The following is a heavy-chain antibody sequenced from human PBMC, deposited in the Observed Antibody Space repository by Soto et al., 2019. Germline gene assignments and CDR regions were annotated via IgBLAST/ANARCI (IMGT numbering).Heavy chain of an antibody. V-gene: IGHV1-18*01. CDR3: ARDQSIDRTYYYGIDV. CDR2: ISPFNGNT. J-gene: IGHJ6*02. Sequence: QVQLVQSGAEVKKPGASVRVSCKSSGYPFTHYGITWIRQAPGQGLEWMGWISPFNGNTNYGQTLQVRVTLTTDTSTSTVYMELRSLRSDDTAVYYCARDQSIDRTYYYGIDVWGQGTTVTVSS. CDR1: GYPFTHYG. D-gene: IGHD3-16*01.